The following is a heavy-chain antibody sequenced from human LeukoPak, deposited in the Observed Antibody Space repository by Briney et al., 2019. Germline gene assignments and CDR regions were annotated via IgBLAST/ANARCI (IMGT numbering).Heavy chain of an antibody. V-gene: IGHV3-30*04. J-gene: IGHJ3*02. D-gene: IGHD4-17*01. Sequence: PGGSLRLSCAASEFTLKIYPMHWVRQAPGKGLEWLSVISHGGSDKNNADSVKGRLIISRDNSKNTIYLQLNSLRPEDTAMYYCAREGVQTTVDAFDIWGLGTMVIVSS. CDR3: AREGVQTTVDAFDI. CDR2: ISHGGSDK. CDR1: EFTLKIYP.